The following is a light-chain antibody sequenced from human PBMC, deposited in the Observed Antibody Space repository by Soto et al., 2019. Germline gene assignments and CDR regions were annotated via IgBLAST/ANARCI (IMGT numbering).Light chain of an antibody. V-gene: IGKV1-39*01. CDR1: RSISTY. CDR3: QQTYTTPRT. CDR2: GAS. Sequence: DIQMTQSPSSLSASVGDRVTITCRASRSISTYLHWYQQKPGKAPKLLIYGASILQSGVPSTFSGSGSGTDFTLTISSLQPGDFATYYCQQTYTTPRTFGQGTKLEIK. J-gene: IGKJ2*01.